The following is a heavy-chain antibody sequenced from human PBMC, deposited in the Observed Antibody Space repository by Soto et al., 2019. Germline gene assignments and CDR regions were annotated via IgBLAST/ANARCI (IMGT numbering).Heavy chain of an antibody. CDR1: GYHFTRYY. D-gene: IGHD2-2*01. J-gene: IGHJ4*02. V-gene: IGHV1-46*03. CDR3: SRDRCSSTSCYQDY. CDR2: INPTGGRA. Sequence: VASVKVSCKTSGYHFTRYYIHWVRQAPGKGLEWMGIINPTGGRATYAQKFQGRVSMTRDTSTTTVYMELTGLKSEDTAVYFCSRDRCSSTSCYQDYWGQGTLVTVSS.